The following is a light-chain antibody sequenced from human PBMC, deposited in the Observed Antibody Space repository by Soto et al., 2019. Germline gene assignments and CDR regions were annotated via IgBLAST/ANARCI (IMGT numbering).Light chain of an antibody. V-gene: IGLV2-11*01. CDR3: CSYAGSYTSYVV. Sequence: QSVLTQPRSVSGSPGQSVTISCTGTSSDVGGYNYVSWYQQHPGKAPKLMIYDVSKRPSGVPDRFSGSKSVNTASLTISGLQAEDEADYYCCSYAGSYTSYVVFGGGTKLTVL. J-gene: IGLJ2*01. CDR1: SSDVGGYNY. CDR2: DVS.